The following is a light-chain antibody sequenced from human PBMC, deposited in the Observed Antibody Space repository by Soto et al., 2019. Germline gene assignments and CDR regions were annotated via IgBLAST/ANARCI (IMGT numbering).Light chain of an antibody. CDR2: GAS. V-gene: IGKV3-20*01. CDR3: QQYGSSPLT. CDR1: QSVPRDH. J-gene: IGKJ4*01. Sequence: PGERATLSCRASQSVPRDHLDWYQQRLGQAPRLLMYGASSRATSIPDRFSGSGSGTDFTLTISRLEPEDFAVYYCQQYGSSPLTVGGGTKVDIK.